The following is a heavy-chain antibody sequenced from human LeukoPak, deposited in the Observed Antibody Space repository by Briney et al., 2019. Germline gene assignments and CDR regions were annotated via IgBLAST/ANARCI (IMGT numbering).Heavy chain of an antibody. J-gene: IGHJ4*02. Sequence: SETLSLTCTVSGGSISSYYWSWIRQPPGKGLEWIGYIYYSGSTNYNPSLKSRVTISVDTSKNQFSLKLSSVTAADTAVYYCASLSSSVLSDYWGQGTLVTVSS. CDR1: GGSISSYY. V-gene: IGHV4-59*12. CDR2: IYYSGST. CDR3: ASLSSSVLSDY. D-gene: IGHD6-6*01.